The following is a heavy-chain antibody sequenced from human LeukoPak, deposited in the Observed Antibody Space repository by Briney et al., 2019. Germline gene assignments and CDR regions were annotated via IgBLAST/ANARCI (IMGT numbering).Heavy chain of an antibody. Sequence: GGSLRLSCAASGFTFRIFGLNWVRQAPGKGPEWVSYIDARSGITYYADSVQGRFTISRDDARESVFLQMDGLRVDDTAVYYCARGRRIPMIEPGDPYYYYGMDVWGQGTTVTVSS. J-gene: IGHJ6*02. CDR3: ARGRRIPMIEPGDPYYYYGMDV. V-gene: IGHV3-48*04. CDR2: IDARSGIT. CDR1: GFTFRIFG. D-gene: IGHD3-22*01.